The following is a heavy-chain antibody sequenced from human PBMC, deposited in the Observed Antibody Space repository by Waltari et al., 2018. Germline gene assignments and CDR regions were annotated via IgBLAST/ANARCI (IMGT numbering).Heavy chain of an antibody. D-gene: IGHD3-22*01. Sequence: QVQLVQSGAEVKKPGSSVKVSCKASGGTFSSYAISWVRQAPGQGLEWMGRIIPIFGTANYAQKCQGRVTITTDESTSTAYMELSSLRSEDTAVYYCARTHDSSGYYYGPFDIWGQGTMVTVSS. CDR2: IIPIFGTA. CDR1: GGTFSSYA. J-gene: IGHJ3*02. CDR3: ARTHDSSGYYYGPFDI. V-gene: IGHV1-69*05.